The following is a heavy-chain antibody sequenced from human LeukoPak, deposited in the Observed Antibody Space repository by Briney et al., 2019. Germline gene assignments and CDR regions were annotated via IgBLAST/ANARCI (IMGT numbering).Heavy chain of an antibody. CDR2: ISYDGSNK. Sequence: GGSLRLSCAASGFTFSSYAMHWVRQAPGKGLEWVAVISYDGSNKYYADSVKGRFTISRDNSKNTLYLQMNSLRAEDAAVYYCAKGGVPVVSPAVNWGQGTLVTVSS. CDR3: AKGGVPVVSPAVN. CDR1: GFTFSSYA. J-gene: IGHJ4*02. D-gene: IGHD2-2*01. V-gene: IGHV3-30-3*01.